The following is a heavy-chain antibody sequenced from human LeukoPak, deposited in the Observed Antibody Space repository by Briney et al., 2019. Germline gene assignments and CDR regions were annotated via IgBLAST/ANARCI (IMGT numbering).Heavy chain of an antibody. CDR1: GYTFTNYG. CDR2: ISAYNGKT. Sequence: ASVKVSCKASGYTFTNYGISWVRQAPGQGLEWMGWISAYNGKTDYAQNLQGRVTMTTDTSTNTAYMDLRSLRSDDTAVYYCARDVALTATFFGLWGRGTLVTVSS. V-gene: IGHV1-18*01. CDR3: ARDVALTATFFGL. D-gene: IGHD6-25*01. J-gene: IGHJ2*01.